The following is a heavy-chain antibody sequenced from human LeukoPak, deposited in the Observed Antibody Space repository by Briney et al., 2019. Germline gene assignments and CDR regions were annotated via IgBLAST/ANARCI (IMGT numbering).Heavy chain of an antibody. D-gene: IGHD6-13*01. CDR3: ARDGSSSWYYY. V-gene: IGHV3-21*01. CDR2: ISTSSEFT. CDR1: GLTFGRFG. Sequence: GGSLRLSCAVSGLTFGRFGMNWVRQAPGKGLEWVSCISTSSEFTYYADSVKGRFTISRDNAKNSVYLQMNSLRAEDTAVYYCARDGSSSWYYYWGQGTLVTVSS. J-gene: IGHJ4*02.